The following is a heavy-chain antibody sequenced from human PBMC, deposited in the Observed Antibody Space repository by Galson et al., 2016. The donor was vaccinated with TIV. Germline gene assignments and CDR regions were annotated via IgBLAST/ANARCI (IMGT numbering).Heavy chain of an antibody. Sequence: PALVTPTQTLTLTCTFSGFSLNTSGMRVSWIRQPPGKALEWLARIDWDDDKFYSTSLKSRLTISKDTSKNQVVLRMMNLDPEDTATYFCARSTARGARIDYWGQGTLVTVSS. CDR2: IDWDDDK. J-gene: IGHJ4*02. CDR3: ARSTARGARIDY. D-gene: IGHD3-10*01. CDR1: GFSLNTSGMR. V-gene: IGHV2-70*04.